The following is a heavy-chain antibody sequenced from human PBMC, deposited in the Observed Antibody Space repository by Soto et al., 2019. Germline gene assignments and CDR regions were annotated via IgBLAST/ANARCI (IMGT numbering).Heavy chain of an antibody. D-gene: IGHD5-18*01. CDR3: ARGYSYGDIFDY. V-gene: IGHV4-59*01. Sequence: SETLSLTCTVSGGSISSYYWSWIRQPPGKGLEWIGYIYYSGSTNYNPSLKSRGTISVDTSKNQFSLKLSSVTAADTAVYYCARGYSYGDIFDYWGQGTLVSVS. CDR1: GGSISSYY. J-gene: IGHJ4*02. CDR2: IYYSGST.